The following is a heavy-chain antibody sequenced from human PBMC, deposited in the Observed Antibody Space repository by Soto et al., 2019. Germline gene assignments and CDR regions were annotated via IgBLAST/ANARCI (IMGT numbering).Heavy chain of an antibody. V-gene: IGHV1-2*02. J-gene: IGHJ6*02. D-gene: IGHD2-2*02. CDR2: INPNSGGT. CDR1: GYTFTGYY. CDR3: ARDGPGTGVVPAAIRGYYYYGMDV. Sequence: ASVKASCKASGYTFTGYYMHWVRQAPGQGLEWMGWINPNSGGTNYAQKSQGRVTMTRDTSISTAYMELSRLRSDDTAVYYCARDGPGTGVVPAAIRGYYYYGMDVWGQGTTVTVSS.